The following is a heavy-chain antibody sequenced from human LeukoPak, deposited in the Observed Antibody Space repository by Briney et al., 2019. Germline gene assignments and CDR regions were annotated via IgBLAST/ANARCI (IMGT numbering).Heavy chain of an antibody. V-gene: IGHV4-59*01. Sequence: PSETLSLTCTVSGGSISAYFWSWIRQPPGRGLEWIGYISYSGNTDYNPSLKSRVTISVDTSKNQFSLRLTSVTAADTAVYYCARAQAAAGHLNWFDPWGQGTLVTVSS. J-gene: IGHJ5*02. D-gene: IGHD6-13*01. CDR3: ARAQAAAGHLNWFDP. CDR1: GGSISAYF. CDR2: ISYSGNT.